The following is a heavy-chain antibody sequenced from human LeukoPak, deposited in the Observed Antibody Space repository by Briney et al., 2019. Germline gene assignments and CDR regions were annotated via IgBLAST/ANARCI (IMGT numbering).Heavy chain of an antibody. J-gene: IGHJ4*02. D-gene: IGHD6-19*01. CDR2: TYYRSKWFI. CDR3: TRSDCSSGRCPGFDN. Sequence: SQTFSLTCGISGDSVSSNSAAWNWIRQSPSRGLEWLGRTYYRSKWFINYAPSVKSRIIINPDTPRNQVSLQLNSVTPEDTAVYYCTRSDCSSGRCPGFDNWGQGTLVTVSS. V-gene: IGHV6-1*01. CDR1: GDSVSSNSAA.